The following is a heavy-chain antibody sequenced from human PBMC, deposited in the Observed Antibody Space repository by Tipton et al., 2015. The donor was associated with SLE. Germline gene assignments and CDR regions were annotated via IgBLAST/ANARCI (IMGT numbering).Heavy chain of an antibody. V-gene: IGHV4-31*03. Sequence: TLSLTCTVSGGSVSSGGYYWSWIRQHPGKGLEWIGYIYYNGNTYYNPALRSRVTISVDTSNNQFSLKLSSVTAADKAVYYCARDSGYDGFDYWGQGTLVTVSA. J-gene: IGHJ4*02. CDR1: GGSVSSGGYY. CDR2: IYYNGNT. CDR3: ARDSGYDGFDY. D-gene: IGHD5-12*01.